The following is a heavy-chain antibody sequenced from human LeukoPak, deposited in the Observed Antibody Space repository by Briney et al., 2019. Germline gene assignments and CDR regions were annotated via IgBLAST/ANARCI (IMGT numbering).Heavy chain of an antibody. CDR3: ARVLQQQLVRNYYYGMDV. J-gene: IGHJ6*02. CDR1: GGSISSYY. D-gene: IGHD6-13*01. V-gene: IGHV4-4*02. Sequence: SETLSLTCTVSGGSISSYYWSWVRQPPGKGLEWIGEIYHSGSTNYNPSLKSRVTISVDKSKNQFSLKLSSVTAADTAVYYCARVLQQQLVRNYYYGMDVWGQGTTVTVSS. CDR2: IYHSGST.